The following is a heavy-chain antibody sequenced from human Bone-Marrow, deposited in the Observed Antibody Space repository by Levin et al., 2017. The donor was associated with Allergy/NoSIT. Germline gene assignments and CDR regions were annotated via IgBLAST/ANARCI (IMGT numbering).Heavy chain of an antibody. V-gene: IGHV1-18*01. Sequence: GGSLRLSCKASGYSFTNYGISWVRQAPGQGFEWMGWINVENGNTNYGQKFQGRVSMTTDTSTSTVYMELRSLRSDDTAVYYCARVARDAFGVVVEYYHYMDVWGKGTAVTVSS. D-gene: IGHD3-3*01. J-gene: IGHJ6*03. CDR2: INVENGNT. CDR3: ARVARDAFGVVVEYYHYMDV. CDR1: GYSFTNYG.